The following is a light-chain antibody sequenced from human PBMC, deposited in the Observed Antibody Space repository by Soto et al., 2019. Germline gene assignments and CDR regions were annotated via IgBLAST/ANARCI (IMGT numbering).Light chain of an antibody. Sequence: DIHLTQSPSSLPASVGDRVTITCRASQAITNNLAWYQQKPGNPPKLLIYEESTLHSGVPSRFSGRKVGTQFILTIDSLQPEDFATYYCQQVKSYPRTFCGGTKVEIK. CDR2: EES. CDR3: QQVKSYPRT. V-gene: IGKV1-9*01. J-gene: IGKJ4*01. CDR1: QAITNN.